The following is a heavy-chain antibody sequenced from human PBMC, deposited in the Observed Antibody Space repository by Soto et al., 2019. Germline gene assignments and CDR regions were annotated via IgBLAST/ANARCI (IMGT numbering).Heavy chain of an antibody. V-gene: IGHV2-70*04. J-gene: IGHJ3*02. D-gene: IGHD2-15*01. Sequence: SGPTLVNPTQTLTLTCTFSGFSFTTSEMRVGWIRQPPGKALEWLARIDWDDDKFYSTSLKTRLTISKDTSKNQVVLTMTNMDPVDTATYYCAHIEVSGSAFDIWGQGTMVTVSS. CDR2: IDWDDDK. CDR1: GFSFTTSEMR. CDR3: AHIEVSGSAFDI.